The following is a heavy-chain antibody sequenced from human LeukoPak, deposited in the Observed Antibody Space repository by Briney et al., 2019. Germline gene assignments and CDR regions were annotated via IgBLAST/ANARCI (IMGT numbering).Heavy chain of an antibody. CDR1: GFTSSTYG. V-gene: IGHV3-33*01. D-gene: IGHD3-22*01. CDR2: IWYDGSNT. J-gene: IGHJ4*02. CDR3: ARGAYYYDTSGPGQGDY. Sequence: GGSLRLSCAASGFTSSTYGMHWVRQAPGKGLEWVAVIWYDGSNTYYADSVKGRFTISRDNSKNTLYLQMNSLRAEDTAMYYCARGAYYYDTSGPGQGDYWGQGTLVTVSS.